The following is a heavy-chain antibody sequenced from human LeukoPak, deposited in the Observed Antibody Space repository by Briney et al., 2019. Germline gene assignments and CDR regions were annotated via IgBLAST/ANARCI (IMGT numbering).Heavy chain of an antibody. CDR2: INPNGGDT. D-gene: IGHD2-8*01. J-gene: IGHJ6*03. Sequence: ASVKVSCKASGYSFTGYYMHWVRQAPGQGLEWMGSINPNGGDTKYAQKFQGRVTMTRDTSISTAYMELTRLRSDDTAVYYCARGGLRVMVYRLYYMDVWGKGTTVTVSS. V-gene: IGHV1-2*02. CDR1: GYSFTGYY. CDR3: ARGGLRVMVYRLYYMDV.